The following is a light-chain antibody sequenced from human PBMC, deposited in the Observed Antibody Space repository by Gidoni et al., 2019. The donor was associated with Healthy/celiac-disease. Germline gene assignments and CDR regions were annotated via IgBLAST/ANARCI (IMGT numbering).Light chain of an antibody. CDR2: GAS. V-gene: IGKV3-20*01. CDR1: QSVSSSY. CDR3: QQYGSSPNT. J-gene: IGKJ2*01. Sequence: ILFTQSPGTLSLSPGERATLSCRASQSVSSSYLACYQQKPGQAPRLLIYGASRSATGIPDRFSGSGSGTDFTLTISRLEPEDFAVYYCQQYGSSPNTLGQGTKLEIK.